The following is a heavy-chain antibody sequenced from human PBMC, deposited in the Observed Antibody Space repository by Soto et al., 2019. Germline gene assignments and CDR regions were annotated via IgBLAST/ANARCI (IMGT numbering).Heavy chain of an antibody. CDR2: IYYSGIT. V-gene: IGHV4-31*03. CDR3: PRHLFDFPFQN. CDR1: GGSISSGGYY. Sequence: QVQLQESGPGLVKPSQTLSLTCTVSGGSISSGGYYWSWIRQHPGKGLEGIGYIYYSGITYYNPSLKSRVTISVDTSKNQFSLKLISVTAADTAVYYCPRHLFDFPFQNWGQGTLVTVSS. D-gene: IGHD3-9*01. J-gene: IGHJ4*02.